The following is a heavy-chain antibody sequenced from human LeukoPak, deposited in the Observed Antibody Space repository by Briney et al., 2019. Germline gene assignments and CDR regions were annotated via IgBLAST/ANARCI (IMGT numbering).Heavy chain of an antibody. V-gene: IGHV3-11*04. D-gene: IGHD1-1*01. CDR3: ARDSGNWYADY. Sequence: GGSLRLSCAASGFTFSDYYMGWIRQPPGGGLEWLSYISSTGNTIYYADPVQGRFTISRDNAKNSLHLQMHSLRAEDTAVYYCARDSGNWYADYWGQGTLVTVSS. CDR2: ISSTGNTI. CDR1: GFTFSDYY. J-gene: IGHJ4*02.